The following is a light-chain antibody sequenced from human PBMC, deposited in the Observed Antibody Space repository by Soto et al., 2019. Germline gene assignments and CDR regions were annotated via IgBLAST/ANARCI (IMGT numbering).Light chain of an antibody. V-gene: IGKV3-20*01. CDR1: QSVSSSY. CDR2: GAS. CDR3: QQYGSSPTT. Sequence: EIVLTQSPGTLSLSPGERATLSCRASQSVSSSYLAWYQQKPGRAPRLLIYGASSRATGIPDRFSGSGSGTDFTLTISRLEPEDFAAYYCQQYGSSPTTFGQGTRWIS. J-gene: IGKJ1*01.